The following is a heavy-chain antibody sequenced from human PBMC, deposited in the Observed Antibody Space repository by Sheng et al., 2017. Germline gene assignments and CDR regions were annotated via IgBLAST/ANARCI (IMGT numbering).Heavy chain of an antibody. CDR1: GGSITGDNYH. V-gene: IGHV4-61*02. CDR3: AREVSDLDS. CDR2: LYNNGNT. Sequence: QVQLQESGPGLVRPSQTLSLTCTVSGGSITGDNYHWSWIRQPAGKGLEWIGRLYNNGNTNYNPSLKRRVTISADTSKNQLSLKLTSVTAADTAVYYCAREVSDLDSWGRGNGWSPSPQ. J-gene: IGHJ4*03.